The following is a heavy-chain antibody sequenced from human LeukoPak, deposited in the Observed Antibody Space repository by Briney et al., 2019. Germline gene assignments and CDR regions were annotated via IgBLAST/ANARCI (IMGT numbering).Heavy chain of an antibody. CDR3: ARVGYYDFWSGRSSYYYYYMDV. D-gene: IGHD3-3*01. CDR2: IFHSGST. J-gene: IGHJ6*03. CDR1: GYSISSGYY. Sequence: PSETLSLTCTVSGYSISSGYYWGWIRQPPGKGLEWIGEIFHSGSTNYNPSLKSRVTISVDKSKNQFSLKLSSVTAADTAVYYCARVGYYDFWSGRSSYYYYYMDVWGKGTTVTVSS. V-gene: IGHV4-38-2*02.